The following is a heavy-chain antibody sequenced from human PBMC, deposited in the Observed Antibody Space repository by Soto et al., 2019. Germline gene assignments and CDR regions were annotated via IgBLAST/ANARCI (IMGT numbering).Heavy chain of an antibody. J-gene: IGHJ4*02. V-gene: IGHV3-30-3*01. CDR3: ASGTVAGTDEPAFDY. D-gene: IGHD6-19*01. CDR1: GFTFSSYA. CDR2: ISYDGSNK. Sequence: GGSLRLSCAASGFTFSSYAMHWVRQAPGKGLEWVAVISYDGSNKYYADSVKGRFTISRDNSKNTLYLKMNSLRAEDTAVYDCASGTVAGTDEPAFDYWGQGTLVTVSS.